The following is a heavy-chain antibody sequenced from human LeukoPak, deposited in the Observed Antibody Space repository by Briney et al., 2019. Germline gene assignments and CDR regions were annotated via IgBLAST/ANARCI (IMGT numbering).Heavy chain of an antibody. Sequence: PGGSLRLSCAASGFTFSSYAMSWVRQAPGKGLEWVSAISGSGGSTYYADSVKGRFTISRDNSKNTLYLQMNSPRAEDTAVYYCAKEGQRSSGSYYVYWGQGTLVTVSS. J-gene: IGHJ4*02. D-gene: IGHD3-10*01. CDR1: GFTFSSYA. V-gene: IGHV3-23*01. CDR2: ISGSGGST. CDR3: AKEGQRSSGSYYVY.